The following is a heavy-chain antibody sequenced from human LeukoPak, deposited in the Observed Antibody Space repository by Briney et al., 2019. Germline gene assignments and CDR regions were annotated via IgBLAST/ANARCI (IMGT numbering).Heavy chain of an antibody. Sequence: ASVKVSCKASGYTFTGYYMHWVRQAPGQGLEWMGWINPNSGGTNYAQKFQGRVTMTRDTSISTAYMELSRLRSDDTAVYYCAPRPLYYYDSSGYSYWGQGTLVTVSS. J-gene: IGHJ4*02. CDR3: APRPLYYYDSSGYSY. V-gene: IGHV1-2*02. D-gene: IGHD3-22*01. CDR1: GYTFTGYY. CDR2: INPNSGGT.